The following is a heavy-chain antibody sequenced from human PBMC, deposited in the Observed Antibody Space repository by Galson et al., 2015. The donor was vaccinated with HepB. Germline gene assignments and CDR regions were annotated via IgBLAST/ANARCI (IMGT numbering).Heavy chain of an antibody. D-gene: IGHD3-10*01. V-gene: IGHV7-4-1*02. CDR3: ARAGHKYYYGSGSSSKKLEL. CDR2: INTNTGNP. CDR1: GYTFTSYA. J-gene: IGHJ4*02. Sequence: SCKASGYTFTSYAMNWVRQAPGQGLEWMGWINTNTGNPAYAQGFTGRFVFSLDTSVSTAYLQISSLKAEDTAVYYCARAGHKYYYGSGSSSKKLELWGQGTLVTVSS.